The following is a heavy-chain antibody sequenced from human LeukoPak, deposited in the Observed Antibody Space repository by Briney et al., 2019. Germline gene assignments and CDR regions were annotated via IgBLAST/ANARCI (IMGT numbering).Heavy chain of an antibody. CDR3: ARAVDSSGTDAFDI. J-gene: IGHJ3*02. Sequence: SETLSLTCTVSGGSISSGSYYWSWIRQPAGKGLEWIGRIYTSGSTNYNPSLKSRVTISVDTSKNQFSLKVTSVTAADTAVYYCARAVDSSGTDAFDIWGQGTMVTVSS. CDR2: IYTSGST. V-gene: IGHV4-61*02. D-gene: IGHD3-22*01. CDR1: GGSISSGSYY.